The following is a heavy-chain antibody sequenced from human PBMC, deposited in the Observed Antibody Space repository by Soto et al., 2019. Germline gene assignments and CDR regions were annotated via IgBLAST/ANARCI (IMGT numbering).Heavy chain of an antibody. CDR2: IGSTGSTI. D-gene: IGHD5-12*01. V-gene: IGHV3-48*03. Sequence: PGGPLILSCKASGFDFMIYEMNWVRKAPGKGLEWLSYIGSTGSTIYYADSVKGRFTISRDDGKNSVYLQMNTLRAEDTAVYYCARRGYSGYDWGWYFDFWGQGTPVPVSS. CDR1: GFDFMIYE. J-gene: IGHJ4*02. CDR3: ARRGYSGYDWGWYFDF.